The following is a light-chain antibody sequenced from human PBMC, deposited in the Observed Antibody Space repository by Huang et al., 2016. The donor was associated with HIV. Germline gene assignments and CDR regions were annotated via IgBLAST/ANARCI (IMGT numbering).Light chain of an antibody. CDR2: GPS. CDR1: PAFSDTL. CDR3: QHYDRSPTWT. Sequence: VLTQSPGILSLSPGERATLSCRASPAFSDTLLAWYQQKPGQAPRLLIYGPSPRAPGIPDRFSGSGAATDFPLTISGLEAEDFAIYYCQHYDRSPTWTFGQGTTVEIK. V-gene: IGKV3-20*01. J-gene: IGKJ1*01.